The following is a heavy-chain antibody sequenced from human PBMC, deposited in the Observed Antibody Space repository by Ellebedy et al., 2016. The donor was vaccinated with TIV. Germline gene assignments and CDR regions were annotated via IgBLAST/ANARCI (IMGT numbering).Heavy chain of an antibody. V-gene: IGHV3-30*02. D-gene: IGHD4-17*01. Sequence: GESLKISCAASGFTFSSYGMHWVRQAPGKGLEWVAFIRYDGSNKYYADSVKGRFTISRDNSKNTLYLQMNSLRAEDTAVYYCVKVYLYGDYGTNWFDPWGQGTLVTVSS. CDR1: GFTFSSYG. CDR2: IRYDGSNK. J-gene: IGHJ5*02. CDR3: VKVYLYGDYGTNWFDP.